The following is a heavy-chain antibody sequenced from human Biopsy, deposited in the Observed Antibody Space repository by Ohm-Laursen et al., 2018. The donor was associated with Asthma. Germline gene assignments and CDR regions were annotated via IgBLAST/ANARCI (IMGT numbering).Heavy chain of an antibody. CDR1: GVSIRSYY. CDR2: IHYSGST. CDR3: AGFCSGGNCPDH. D-gene: IGHD2-15*01. J-gene: IGHJ4*02. Sequence: GTLSLTCAVSGVSIRSYYWTWIRQPPGKGLEWIGNIHYSGSTYSNPSLKSRVTISVVTSKKQISLRLSSVIAADTAVYYCAGFCSGGNCPDHWGQGTLVTVSS. V-gene: IGHV4-59*01.